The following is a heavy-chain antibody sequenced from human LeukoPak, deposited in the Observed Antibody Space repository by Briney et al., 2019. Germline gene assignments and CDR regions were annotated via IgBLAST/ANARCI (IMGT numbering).Heavy chain of an antibody. CDR3: ARDSRGWYDYYYYMDV. J-gene: IGHJ6*03. D-gene: IGHD6-19*01. Sequence: PGGSLRLSCAASGFTFSSYWMSWVRQAPGKGLEWVANIKQDGSEKYYVDSVKGRFIISRDNAKNSLYLQMNSLRAEDTAVYYCARDSRGWYDYYYYMDVWGKGTTVTISS. CDR2: IKQDGSEK. CDR1: GFTFSSYW. V-gene: IGHV3-7*01.